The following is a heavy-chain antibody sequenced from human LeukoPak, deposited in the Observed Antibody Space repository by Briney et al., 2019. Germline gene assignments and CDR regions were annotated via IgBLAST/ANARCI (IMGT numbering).Heavy chain of an antibody. D-gene: IGHD5-24*01. J-gene: IGHJ4*02. V-gene: IGHV3-9*01. CDR1: GFTFDDYA. CDR2: ISWNSGSI. Sequence: GRSLRLSCAASGFTFDDYAMHWVRQAPGKGLEWVSGISWNSGSIGYADSVKGRFTISRDNAKNSLYLQMNSLRAEDTALYYCAKGGMATITAFDYWGQGTPVTVSS. CDR3: AKGGMATITAFDY.